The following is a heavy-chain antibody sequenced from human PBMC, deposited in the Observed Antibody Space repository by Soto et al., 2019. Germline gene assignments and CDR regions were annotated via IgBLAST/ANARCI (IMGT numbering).Heavy chain of an antibody. Sequence: SETLSLTCTVSGGSISSSSYYWGWIRQPPGKGLEWIGSIYYSGSTYYNPSLKSRVTISVDTSKNQFSLKLSSVTAADTAVYYCASCILVVPAATIDYWGQGTLVTVSS. V-gene: IGHV4-39*01. CDR1: GGSISSSSYY. J-gene: IGHJ4*02. D-gene: IGHD2-2*01. CDR3: ASCILVVPAATIDY. CDR2: IYYSGST.